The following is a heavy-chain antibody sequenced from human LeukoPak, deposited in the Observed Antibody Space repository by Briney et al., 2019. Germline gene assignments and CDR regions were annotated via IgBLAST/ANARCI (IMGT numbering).Heavy chain of an antibody. Sequence: SETLSLTCAVSGGSISSSNWWSWVRQPPGKGLEWVGEIYHSGSTNYNPSLKSRVTISVDKSKNQFSLKLSSVTAADTAVYYCARSEHYGDYDNSWGQGTLVTVSS. V-gene: IGHV4-4*02. CDR1: GGSISSSNW. J-gene: IGHJ4*02. CDR3: ARSEHYGDYDNS. D-gene: IGHD4-17*01. CDR2: IYHSGST.